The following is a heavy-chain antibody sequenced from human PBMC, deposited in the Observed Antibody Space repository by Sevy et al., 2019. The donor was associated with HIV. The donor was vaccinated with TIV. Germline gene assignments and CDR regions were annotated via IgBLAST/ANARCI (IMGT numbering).Heavy chain of an antibody. CDR2: IRTKANNYAT. V-gene: IGHV3-73*01. CDR1: GFNFSASA. D-gene: IGHD2-8*01. Sequence: QQRGSLRLSCGASGFNFSASAMHWVRQASGKGLDWVGRIRTKANNYATAYSVSVKGRFTISRDDSKKTGYLQLTSLKADDTAVYYCGSYCPNGVCSWGQGTLVTVSS. CDR3: GSYCPNGVCS. J-gene: IGHJ4*02.